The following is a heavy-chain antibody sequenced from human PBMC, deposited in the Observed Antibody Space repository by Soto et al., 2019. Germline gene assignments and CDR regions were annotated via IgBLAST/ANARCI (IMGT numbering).Heavy chain of an antibody. CDR2: ISSSGSTI. V-gene: IGHV3-11*01. CDR1: GFTFSDYY. CDR3: ARESGSAVVTSVTFDY. D-gene: IGHD1-26*01. Sequence: PGGSLRLSCAASGFTFSDYYMSWIRQAPGKGLEWVSYISSSGSTIYYADSVKGRFTISRDNAKNSLYLQMNSLRAEDTAVYYCARESGSAVVTSVTFDYWGQGTLVTVSS. J-gene: IGHJ4*02.